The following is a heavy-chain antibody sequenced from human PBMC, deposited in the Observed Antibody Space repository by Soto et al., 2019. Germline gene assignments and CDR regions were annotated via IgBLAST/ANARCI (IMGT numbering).Heavy chain of an antibody. CDR3: AKAVSWMTTVSCLDY. Sequence: GGSLRLSCAASGFTFSSYAMSWVRQAPGKGLEWVSAISGSGGSTYYADSVKGRFTISRDNSKNTLYLQMNSLRAEDTAVYYCAKAVSWMTTVSCLDYWGQGTLVTVSS. D-gene: IGHD4-17*01. J-gene: IGHJ4*02. CDR2: ISGSGGST. CDR1: GFTFSSYA. V-gene: IGHV3-23*01.